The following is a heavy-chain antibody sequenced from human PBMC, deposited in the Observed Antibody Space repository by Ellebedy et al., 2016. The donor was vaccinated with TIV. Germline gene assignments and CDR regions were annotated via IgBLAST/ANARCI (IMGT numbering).Heavy chain of an antibody. CDR1: GFNFSSYW. J-gene: IGHJ2*01. D-gene: IGHD1-26*01. CDR3: ARDLWELLFWYFDL. V-gene: IGHV3-7*01. CDR2: IKQDGSEK. Sequence: GESLKISCAASGFNFSSYWMNWVRQAPGKGLEWVANIKQDGSEKYYVDSVKGRFTISRNNAKNSLYLQMNSLRAEDTAVYYCARDLWELLFWYFDLWGRGTLVTVSS.